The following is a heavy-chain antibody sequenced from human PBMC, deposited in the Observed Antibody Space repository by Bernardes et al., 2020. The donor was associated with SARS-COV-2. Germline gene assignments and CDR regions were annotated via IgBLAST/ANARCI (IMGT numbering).Heavy chain of an antibody. CDR3: ATADY. CDR2: INEDGSEK. CDR1: GFSFSNFW. J-gene: IGHJ4*02. Sequence: GGSLRLSCVGSGFSFSNFWMSWVRQAPGKGLEWVANINEDGSEKQYVDSLKGRFTISRDNAKNSVYLQMNSLRVEDTAVYYCATADYWGQGTRVT. V-gene: IGHV3-7*03.